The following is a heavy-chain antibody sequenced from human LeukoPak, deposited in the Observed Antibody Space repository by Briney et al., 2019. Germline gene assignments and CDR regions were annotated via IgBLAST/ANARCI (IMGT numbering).Heavy chain of an antibody. CDR2: IYYSGST. CDR1: GGSISSSSYY. Sequence: SETLSLTCTVSGGSISSSSYYWGWIRQPPGKGLGWIGSIYYSGSTYYNPSLKSRVTISVDTSKNQFSLKLSSVTAADTAVYYCARGGYSSGWYGVDYWGQGTLVTVSS. CDR3: ARGGYSSGWYGVDY. J-gene: IGHJ4*02. V-gene: IGHV4-39*07. D-gene: IGHD6-19*01.